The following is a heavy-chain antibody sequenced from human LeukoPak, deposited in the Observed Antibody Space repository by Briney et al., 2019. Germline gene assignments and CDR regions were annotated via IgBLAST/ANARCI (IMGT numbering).Heavy chain of an antibody. CDR1: GGSLSSSSYY. D-gene: IGHD3-10*02. V-gene: IGHV4-39*07. CDR2: IYYSGST. J-gene: IGHJ5*02. Sequence: SETLSLTCTVSGGSLSSSSYYWGWIRQPPGKGLEWIGSIYYSGSTYYNPSLKSRVTISVDTSKNQFSLKLSSVTAADTAVYYCARDISSGSFSAFGPWGQGTLVPVSS. CDR3: ARDISSGSFSAFGP.